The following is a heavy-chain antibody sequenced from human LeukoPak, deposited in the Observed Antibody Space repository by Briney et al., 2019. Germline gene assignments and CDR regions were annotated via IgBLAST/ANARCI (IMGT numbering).Heavy chain of an antibody. Sequence: GGSLKLSCAASGFTFSGSGIHWVRQASGKGLEWVGHIRTRANNYATAYAASVKGRFTISRDGSKNTADLQMNSLKTEDTAVYYCTRQGPNINDDFDFWGQGTLVTVSS. V-gene: IGHV3-73*01. J-gene: IGHJ4*02. CDR2: IRTRANNYAT. D-gene: IGHD2-8*01. CDR1: GFTFSGSG. CDR3: TRQGPNINDDFDF.